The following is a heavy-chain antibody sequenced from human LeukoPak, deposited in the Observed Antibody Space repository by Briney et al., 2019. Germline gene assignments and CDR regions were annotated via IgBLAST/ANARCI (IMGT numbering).Heavy chain of an antibody. CDR3: AKDLAFTAGKEY. Sequence: GGSLRLSCAASGFSFSNYAMTWVRQAPGKGLEWVSVISAGGGSTYYADSVKGRFTISRDNSKNTLYPQMNSLRAEDTAVYYCAKDLAFTAGKEYWGQGTLVTVSS. CDR1: GFSFSNYA. D-gene: IGHD2-15*01. V-gene: IGHV3-23*01. J-gene: IGHJ4*02. CDR2: ISAGGGST.